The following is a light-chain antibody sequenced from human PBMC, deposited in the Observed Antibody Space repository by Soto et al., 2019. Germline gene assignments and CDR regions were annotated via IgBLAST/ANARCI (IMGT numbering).Light chain of an antibody. CDR1: SSDVGGYNF. Sequence: QSVLTQPRSVSGSPGQSVTISCTGTSSDVGGYNFVSWYQQHPGKAPELMIYDVSKRPSGVPDRFSGSKSGNTASPTISGLQAEDEADYYCCSYAGSYSWVFGTGTKVTVL. CDR2: DVS. J-gene: IGLJ1*01. V-gene: IGLV2-11*01. CDR3: CSYAGSYSWV.